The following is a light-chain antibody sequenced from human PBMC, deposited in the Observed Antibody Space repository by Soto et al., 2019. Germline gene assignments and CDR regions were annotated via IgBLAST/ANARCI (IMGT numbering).Light chain of an antibody. J-gene: IGLJ3*02. Sequence: QSALTQPRSVSGSPGQSVTISCTGTSGDVGAYDRVSWYQQHPTKAPKLIIYEVTNRPSGVPYRFSGSKSGSTASLTISGLQAEDEADYYCCSHAGGSSWVFGGGTKLTVL. V-gene: IGLV2-11*01. CDR1: SGDVGAYDR. CDR3: CSHAGGSSWV. CDR2: EVT.